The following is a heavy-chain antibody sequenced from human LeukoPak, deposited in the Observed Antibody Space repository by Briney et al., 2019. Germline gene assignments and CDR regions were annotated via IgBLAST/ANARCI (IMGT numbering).Heavy chain of an antibody. J-gene: IGHJ6*02. Sequence: GGSLRLSCAASGFTFSSYGMHWVRQAPGKGLEWVAFIRYDGSNKYYADSVKGRFTISRDNSKKMLYLEMDSLRAEDTAVYYCARSSMDIMATGAYYYDLDVWGQGTTVTVSS. D-gene: IGHD5-12*01. V-gene: IGHV3-30*02. CDR1: GFTFSSYG. CDR2: IRYDGSNK. CDR3: ARSSMDIMATGAYYYDLDV.